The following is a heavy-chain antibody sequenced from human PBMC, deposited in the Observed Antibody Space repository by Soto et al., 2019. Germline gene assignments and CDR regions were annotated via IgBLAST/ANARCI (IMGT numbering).Heavy chain of an antibody. Sequence: GGSLRLSCAASGFTFSSYGMHWVRQAPGKGLEWVAVIWYDGSNKYYADSVRGRFTISRDNSKNTLYLQMNSLRAEDTAVYYCARDTTVTTDYYYGMYVWGQGTTVTVSS. D-gene: IGHD4-17*01. CDR1: GFTFSSYG. CDR3: ARDTTVTTDYYYGMYV. CDR2: IWYDGSNK. V-gene: IGHV3-33*01. J-gene: IGHJ6*02.